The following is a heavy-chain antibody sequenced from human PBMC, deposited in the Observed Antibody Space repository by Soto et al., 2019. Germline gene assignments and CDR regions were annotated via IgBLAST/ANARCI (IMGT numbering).Heavy chain of an antibody. CDR1: GYTFTGYY. D-gene: IGHD6-13*01. J-gene: IGHJ4*02. CDR2: INPNSGGT. V-gene: IGHV1-2*04. CDR3: ARSLEPLLAAAGTSDPAPPDY. Sequence: QVQLVQSGAEVKKPGASVKVSCKASGYTFTGYYMHWVRQAPGQGLEWMGRINPNSGGTNYAQKFQGWVTMTRDTSISTAYMELSRLRSDDTAVYYCARSLEPLLAAAGTSDPAPPDYWGQGTLVTVSS.